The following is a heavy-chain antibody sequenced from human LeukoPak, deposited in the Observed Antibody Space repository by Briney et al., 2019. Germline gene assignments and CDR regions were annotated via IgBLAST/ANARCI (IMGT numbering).Heavy chain of an antibody. CDR3: AKDRSLFSYNSDV. CDR1: EFTFSSSV. V-gene: IGHV3-23*01. D-gene: IGHD1-1*01. CDR2: INYNGVIT. J-gene: IGHJ6*04. Sequence: GGSLRLSCAASEFTFSSSVMYWVRQAPGKGLEWVSAINYNGVITDYADSVKGRFTISRDNSKSTLYLQMNSLRAEDTAVYYCAKDRSLFSYNSDVWGKGTTVTVSS.